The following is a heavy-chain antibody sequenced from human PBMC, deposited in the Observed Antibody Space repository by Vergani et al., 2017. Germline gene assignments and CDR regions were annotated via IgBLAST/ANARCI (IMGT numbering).Heavy chain of an antibody. V-gene: IGHV4-59*08. CDR3: ARLRWDTAMVYLFDY. CDR1: GGSISSYY. J-gene: IGHJ4*02. Sequence: QVQLQESGPGLVKPSETLSLTCTVSGGSISSYYWSWIRQPPGQGLEWIGYIYYSGSTNYNPSRTSRVTLSVATSKNQFSLKLSSVTAADTAVYYCARLRWDTAMVYLFDYWGQGTLVTVSS. CDR2: IYYSGST. D-gene: IGHD5-18*01.